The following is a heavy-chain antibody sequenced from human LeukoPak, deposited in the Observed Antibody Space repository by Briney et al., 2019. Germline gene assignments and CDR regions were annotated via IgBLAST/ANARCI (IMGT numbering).Heavy chain of an antibody. J-gene: IGHJ5*02. D-gene: IGHD3-3*01. CDR2: IYHSGST. Sequence: SQTLSLTCAVSGGSISSGGYSWSWIRQPPGKGLEWIGYIYHSGSTYYNPSLKSRVTISVDRSKNQFSLKLSSVTAADMAVYYCARGGDYDFWSGSGIWFDPWGQGTLVTVSS. CDR1: GGSISSGGYS. V-gene: IGHV4-30-2*01. CDR3: ARGGDYDFWSGSGIWFDP.